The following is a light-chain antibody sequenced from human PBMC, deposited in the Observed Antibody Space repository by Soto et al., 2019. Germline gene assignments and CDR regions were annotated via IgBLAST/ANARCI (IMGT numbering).Light chain of an antibody. CDR2: DAS. V-gene: IGKV3-11*01. CDR3: QQRDTWPLT. CDR1: QSVSYY. Sequence: PGERATLSCRASQSVSYYLAWYQQKPGQAPRLLIYDASKRATGIPARFSGSGSGTDFTLTISSLDSEDFAVYYCQQRDTWPLTFGQGTRLELK. J-gene: IGKJ5*01.